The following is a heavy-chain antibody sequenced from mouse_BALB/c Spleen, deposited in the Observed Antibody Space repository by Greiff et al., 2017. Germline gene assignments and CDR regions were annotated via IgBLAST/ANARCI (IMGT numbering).Heavy chain of an antibody. J-gene: IGHJ4*01. D-gene: IGHD1-1*02. CDR3: ARDLYGDAMDY. CDR2: IWAGGST. CDR1: GFSLTSYG. Sequence: VKLVESGPGLVAPSQSLSITCTVSGFSLTSYGVHWVRQPPGKGLEWLGVIWAGGSTNYNSALMSRLSISKDNSKSQVFLKMNSLQTDDTAMYYCARDLYGDAMDYWGQGTSVTVSS. V-gene: IGHV2-9*02.